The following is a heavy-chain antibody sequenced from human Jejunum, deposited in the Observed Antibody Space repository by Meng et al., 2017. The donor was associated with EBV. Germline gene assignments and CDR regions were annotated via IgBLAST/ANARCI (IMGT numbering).Heavy chain of an antibody. CDR1: GYTFTMYG. CDR3: ARYGSGSSALDP. Sequence: QLVQSGTEVKKSGASVKVFCKASGYTFTMYGISWVRQAPGQGLEWMGWISASNGDTNYAQKFQGRFTMYTETSTNTAYMELGSLRSDDTAVYYCARYGSGSSALDPWGQGTLVTVSS. D-gene: IGHD3-10*01. J-gene: IGHJ5*02. V-gene: IGHV1-18*04. CDR2: ISASNGDT.